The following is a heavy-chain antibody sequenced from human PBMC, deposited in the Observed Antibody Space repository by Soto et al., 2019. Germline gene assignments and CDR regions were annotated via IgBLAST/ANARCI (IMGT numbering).Heavy chain of an antibody. CDR1: GYTFTGYY. V-gene: IGHV1-2*02. CDR2: INPNSGGT. J-gene: IGHJ4*03. D-gene: IGHD6-13*01. CDR3: ARFRAPRRQLISMSFHL. Sequence: ASVKVSCKASGYTFTGYYMHWVRQAPGQGLEWMGWINPNSGGTNYAQKFQGRVTMTRDTSISTAYMELSRLRSDDTAVYYCARFRAPRRQLISMSFHLWCLGTLVTVSS.